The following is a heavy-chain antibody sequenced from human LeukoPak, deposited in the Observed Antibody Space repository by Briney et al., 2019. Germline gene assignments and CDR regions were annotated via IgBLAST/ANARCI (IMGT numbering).Heavy chain of an antibody. CDR2: ISGDGGST. Sequence: GGSLRLSCAASGFTFDDYAMHWVRQAPGKGLEWVSLISGDGGSTYYADSVKGRFTISRDNSKNSLYLQMNSLRTEDTALYYCASNTIFGDYFDYWGQGTLVTVSS. D-gene: IGHD3-3*01. J-gene: IGHJ4*02. CDR1: GFTFDDYA. V-gene: IGHV3-43*02. CDR3: ASNTIFGDYFDY.